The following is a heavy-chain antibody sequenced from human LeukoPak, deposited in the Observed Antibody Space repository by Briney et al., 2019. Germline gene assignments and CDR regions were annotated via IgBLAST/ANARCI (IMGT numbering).Heavy chain of an antibody. Sequence: SETLSLTCIVSGGSISSGDYYWSWLRQPPGKGLEWIGYIYYSGSTYYNPSLKSRVTISVDTSKNQFSLKLSSVTAADTAVYYCARDRAIGAFDIWGQGTMVTVS. CDR2: IYYSGST. J-gene: IGHJ3*02. V-gene: IGHV4-30-4*08. D-gene: IGHD2-21*01. CDR3: ARDRAIGAFDI. CDR1: GGSISSGDYY.